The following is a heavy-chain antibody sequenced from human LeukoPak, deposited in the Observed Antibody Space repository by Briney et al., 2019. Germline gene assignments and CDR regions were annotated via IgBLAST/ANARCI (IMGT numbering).Heavy chain of an antibody. J-gene: IGHJ6*03. CDR3: ARVYYDFWSGSYYYYMDV. CDR1: GGSISSYY. V-gene: IGHV4-59*01. Sequence: PSETLSLTCTVSGGSISSYYWSWIRQPPGKGLDWIGYIYYSGSTKYNPSLKSRVTISVDTSQNQFSLKLSSLTAADTAVYYCARVYYDFWSGSYYYYMDVWGKGTTVTVSS. D-gene: IGHD3-3*01. CDR2: IYYSGST.